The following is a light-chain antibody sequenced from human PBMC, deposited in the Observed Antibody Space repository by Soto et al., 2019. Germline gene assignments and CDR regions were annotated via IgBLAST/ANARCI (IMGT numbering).Light chain of an antibody. CDR1: QSVVTN. V-gene: IGKV3-15*01. Sequence: EIVMTQSPATLSVSPGERATLSCRASQSVVTNLAWYQQKPGQAPRLLIYGASTSATGVPVRFSGSGSGTEFTLIISSLKSDDFAIYYCQQYNNWLSITFGQGTRLEIK. CDR2: GAS. J-gene: IGKJ5*01. CDR3: QQYNNWLSIT.